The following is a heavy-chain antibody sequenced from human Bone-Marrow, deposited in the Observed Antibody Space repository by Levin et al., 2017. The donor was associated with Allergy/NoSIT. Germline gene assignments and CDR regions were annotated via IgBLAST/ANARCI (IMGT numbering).Heavy chain of an antibody. J-gene: IGHJ4*02. CDR2: INHSGST. Sequence: NPSETLSLTCAVYGGSFSGYYWSWIRQPPGKGLEWIGEINHSGSTNYNPSLKSRVTISVDTSKNQFSLKLSSVTAADTAVYYCVRLAWGRRWGGYSYGLGFDYWGQGTLVTVSS. D-gene: IGHD5-18*01. CDR3: VRLAWGRRWGGYSYGLGFDY. V-gene: IGHV4-34*01. CDR1: GGSFSGYY.